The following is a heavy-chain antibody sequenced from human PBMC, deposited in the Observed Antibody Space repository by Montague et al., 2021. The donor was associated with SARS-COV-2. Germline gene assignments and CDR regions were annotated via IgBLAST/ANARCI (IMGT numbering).Heavy chain of an antibody. V-gene: IGHV4-34*01. J-gene: IGHJ4*02. CDR2: VNHSGHK. Sequence: SETLSLTCAVYGGSLSGDHWCWIRQPPGKGLEWIGEVNHSGHKNXNVSLKSRVTMSVDTSKSQFSLKVRSVTAADTAVYYCASGPVGVAARLGYYFDQWGPGTLVTVSS. D-gene: IGHD6-6*01. CDR1: GGSLSGDH. CDR3: ASGPVGVAARLGYYFDQ.